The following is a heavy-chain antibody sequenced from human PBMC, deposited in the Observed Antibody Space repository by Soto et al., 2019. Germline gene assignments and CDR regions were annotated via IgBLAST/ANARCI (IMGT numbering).Heavy chain of an antibody. J-gene: IGHJ6*02. CDR2: IYPSDSDT. V-gene: IGHV5-51*01. Sequence: GESLKISCEGSGYPFSYFWIAWVRQMPGKGLEWMGIIYPSDSDTRYSPSFQGQVTISADKSTNTAYLQWSSLKASDTAMYYCARQGSSFDYYYGMDVWGQGTTVTVSS. CDR3: ARQGSSFDYYYGMDV. CDR1: GYPFSYFW. D-gene: IGHD6-13*01.